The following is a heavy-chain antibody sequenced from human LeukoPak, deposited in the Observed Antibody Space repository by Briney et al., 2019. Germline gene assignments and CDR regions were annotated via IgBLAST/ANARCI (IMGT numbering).Heavy chain of an antibody. J-gene: IGHJ4*02. CDR2: ISSSGSTI. V-gene: IGHV3-48*03. CDR1: GFTFSSYE. D-gene: IGHD6-19*01. CDR3: ATLDGWYSSGWYLGY. Sequence: GGSLRLSCAASGFTFSSYEMNWVRQAPGKGLEWVSYISSSGSTIYYADSVKGRFTISRDNAKNSLYLQMNSLRAEDTAVYYCATLDGWYSSGWYLGYWGQGTLVTVSS.